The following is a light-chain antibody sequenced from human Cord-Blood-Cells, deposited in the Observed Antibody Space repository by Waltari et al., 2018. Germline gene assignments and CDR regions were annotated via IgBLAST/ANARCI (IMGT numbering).Light chain of an antibody. Sequence: QSALTQPASVSGSPGPSITISCTGTSSDVGSYNLVSWYQQHPGKAPKLMIYEGSTRPAGVSKRFSASKSGNTASLTICGLQAEDDADYYCCSYAGRSAWVFGGGTKLTVL. V-gene: IGLV2-23*01. CDR3: CSYAGRSAWV. CDR2: EGS. CDR1: SSDVGSYNL. J-gene: IGLJ3*02.